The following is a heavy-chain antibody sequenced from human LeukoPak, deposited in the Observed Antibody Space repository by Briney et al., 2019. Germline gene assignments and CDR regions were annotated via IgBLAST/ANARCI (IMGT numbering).Heavy chain of an antibody. Sequence: PGGSLRLSCAASGFTFSSYWMSWVSQAPGKGREWVANIKQDGSEKYYVDSVKGRFTISRDNAKNSLYLQVNSLRAEDTAVYYCARNQRRLDYWGQGTLVTVSS. V-gene: IGHV3-7*01. D-gene: IGHD1-14*01. CDR3: ARNQRRLDY. CDR2: IKQDGSEK. CDR1: GFTFSSYW. J-gene: IGHJ4*02.